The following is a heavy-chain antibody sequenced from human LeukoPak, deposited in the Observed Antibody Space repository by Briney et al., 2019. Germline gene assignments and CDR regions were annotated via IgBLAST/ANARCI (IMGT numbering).Heavy chain of an antibody. CDR3: ARDPNWGSGY. D-gene: IGHD7-27*01. CDR2: IGASGGDI. CDR1: GFTFSSYT. V-gene: IGHV3-23*01. Sequence: PGGSLRLSCATSGFTFSSYTMIWVRQAPGKGLEWVSIIGASGGDIHYADSVKGRFSISRDNPKNTLTLQMNGLRVDDTAVYYCARDPNWGSGYWGQGTLVTVSS. J-gene: IGHJ4*02.